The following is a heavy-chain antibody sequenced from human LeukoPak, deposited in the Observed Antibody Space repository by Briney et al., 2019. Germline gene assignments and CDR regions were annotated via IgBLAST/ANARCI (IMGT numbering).Heavy chain of an antibody. V-gene: IGHV4-39*07. CDR2: IYYSGST. CDR1: GGSISSSSYY. D-gene: IGHD2-2*01. CDR3: ARVGGGYCSSTSCYGENAQSIDY. J-gene: IGHJ4*02. Sequence: SETLSLTCTVSGGSISSSSYYWGWIRQPPGKGLEWIGSIYYSGSTYYNPSLKSRVTISVDTSKNQFSLKLSSVTAADTAVYYCARVGGGYCSSTSCYGENAQSIDYWGQGTLVTVSS.